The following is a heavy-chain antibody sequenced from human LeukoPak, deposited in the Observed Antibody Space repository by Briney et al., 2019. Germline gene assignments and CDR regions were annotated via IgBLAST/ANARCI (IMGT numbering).Heavy chain of an antibody. CDR2: IKSKTDGGTT. Sequence: GGSLRLSCAASGFTFSNAWMSWVRQAPGKGLEWVGRIKSKTDGGTTDYAAPVKGRFSISRDDSKNTLYLQMNSLKTEDTAVYYCTTGGRYYDFWSGYLPHYYYYYYMDVWGKGTTVTVSS. J-gene: IGHJ6*03. V-gene: IGHV3-15*01. CDR3: TTGGRYYDFWSGYLPHYYYYYYMDV. D-gene: IGHD3-3*01. CDR1: GFTFSNAW.